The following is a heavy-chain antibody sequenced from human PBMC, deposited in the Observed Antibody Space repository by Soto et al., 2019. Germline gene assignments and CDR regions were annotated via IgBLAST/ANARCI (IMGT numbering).Heavy chain of an antibody. J-gene: IGHJ4*02. Sequence: EVQLLESGGGLVQPGGSLRLSCTASGFTFSDHAMTWVRQAPGKGLEWLSGISGGGSGAYYADSVKGRFTVSRANPNNSLFLQMDSLGVEDTAVYYCARDLYWYTHWGQGTLVTVSS. CDR1: GFTFSDHA. V-gene: IGHV3-23*01. CDR2: ISGGGSGA. CDR3: ARDLYWYTH. D-gene: IGHD3-16*02.